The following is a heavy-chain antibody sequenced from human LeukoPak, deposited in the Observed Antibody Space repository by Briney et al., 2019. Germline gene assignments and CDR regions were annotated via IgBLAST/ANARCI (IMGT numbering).Heavy chain of an antibody. CDR2: ISWNSGSI. D-gene: IGHD3-9*01. CDR3: AKEGILTGSLLEYFQH. V-gene: IGHV3-9*01. CDR1: GFTFDDYA. J-gene: IGHJ1*01. Sequence: PGGSLRLSCAASGFTFDDYAMHWVRQAPGKGLEWVSGISWNSGSIGYADSVKGRFTISRDNAKNSLYLQMNSLRAEDTAVYYCAKEGILTGSLLEYFQHWGQGTLVTVSS.